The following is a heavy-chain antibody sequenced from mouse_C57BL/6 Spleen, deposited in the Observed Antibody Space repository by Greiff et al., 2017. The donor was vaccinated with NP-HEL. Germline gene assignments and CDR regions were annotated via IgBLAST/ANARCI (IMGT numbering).Heavy chain of an antibody. Sequence: QVQLQQPGAELVMPGASVKLSCKASGYPFTSYWMHWVKQRPGQGLEWIGEIDPSDSYTNYNQKFKGKSTLTVDKSSSTAYMQLSSLTSEDSAVYYCARVSYSSPFAYWGQGTPVTVSA. CDR1: GYPFTSYW. CDR3: ARVSYSSPFAY. V-gene: IGHV1-69*01. J-gene: IGHJ3*01. D-gene: IGHD2-5*01. CDR2: IDPSDSYT.